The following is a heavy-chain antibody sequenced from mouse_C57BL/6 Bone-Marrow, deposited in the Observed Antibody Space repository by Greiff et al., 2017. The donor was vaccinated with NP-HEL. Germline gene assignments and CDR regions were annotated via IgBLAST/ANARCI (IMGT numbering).Heavy chain of an antibody. Sequence: EVQLQQSGPELVKPGASVKISCKASGYSFTGYYMNWVKQSPEKSLEWIGEINPSTGGTTYNQKFKAKATLTVDKSSSTAYMQLKSLTSEDSAVYYCARKEKPRGFAYWGQGTLVTVSA. CDR1: GYSFTGYY. CDR3: ARKEKPRGFAY. V-gene: IGHV1-42*01. CDR2: INPSTGGT. J-gene: IGHJ3*01.